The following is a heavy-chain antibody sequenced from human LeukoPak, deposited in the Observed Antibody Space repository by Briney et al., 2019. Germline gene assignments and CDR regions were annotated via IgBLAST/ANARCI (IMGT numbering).Heavy chain of an antibody. CDR3: ARAPDPHSRGWYYSDY. V-gene: IGHV4-39*01. CDR1: GGSIXSXXXX. D-gene: IGHD6-19*01. J-gene: IGHJ4*02. CDR2: XSYSGXT. Sequence: SETLSLTCTVSGGSIXSXXXXXGXXXQPXXXXLXXIGXXSYSGXTSSNPSLKSRVTVSVDTSKNQFSLRLSSVTAADTAVYYCARAPDPHSRGWYYSDYWGQGTLVTVSS.